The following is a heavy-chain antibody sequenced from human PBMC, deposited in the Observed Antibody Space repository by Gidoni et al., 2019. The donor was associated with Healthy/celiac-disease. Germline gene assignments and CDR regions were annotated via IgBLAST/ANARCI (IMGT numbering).Heavy chain of an antibody. CDR2: INHSGST. CDR3: ARRVPDYYGSGSYYNVPYYMDV. CDR1: GGSFSGYY. D-gene: IGHD3-10*01. V-gene: IGHV4-34*01. Sequence: QVQLQQWGAGLLKPSETLSLTCAVYGGSFSGYYWSWIRQPPGKGLEWIGEINHSGSTNYNPSLKRRVTISVDTSKNQFSLKLSSVTAADTAVYYCARRVPDYYGSGSYYNVPYYMDVWGKGTTVTVSS. J-gene: IGHJ6*03.